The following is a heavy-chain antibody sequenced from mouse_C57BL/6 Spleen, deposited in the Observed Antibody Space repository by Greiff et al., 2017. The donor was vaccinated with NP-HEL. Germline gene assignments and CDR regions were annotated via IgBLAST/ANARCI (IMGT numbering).Heavy chain of an antibody. Sequence: QVHVKQPGAELVRPGSSVKLSCKASGYTFTSYWMHWVKQRPIQGLEWIGNIDPSDSETHYNQKFKDKATLTVDKSSSTAYMQLSSLTSEDSAVYYCARSAQEGLMDYWGQGTSVTVSS. CDR2: IDPSDSET. CDR1: GYTFTSYW. CDR3: ARSAQEGLMDY. V-gene: IGHV1-52*01. D-gene: IGHD3-2*02. J-gene: IGHJ4*01.